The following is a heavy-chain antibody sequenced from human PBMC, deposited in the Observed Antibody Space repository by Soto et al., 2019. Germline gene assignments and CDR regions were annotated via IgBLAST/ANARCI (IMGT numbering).Heavy chain of an antibody. CDR3: ARGYTGYVQSDLDS. Sequence: GGSLRLSCAASGFTFSSYAMSWVRQAPGKGLEWVSFITSSGSAIYYADSVMGRFTISRDNAKNSLHLQMNSLRAEDTAVYYCARGYTGYVQSDLDSWGHGTMVTVSS. CDR1: GFTFSSYA. CDR2: ITSSGSAI. D-gene: IGHD5-12*01. V-gene: IGHV3-48*01. J-gene: IGHJ5*01.